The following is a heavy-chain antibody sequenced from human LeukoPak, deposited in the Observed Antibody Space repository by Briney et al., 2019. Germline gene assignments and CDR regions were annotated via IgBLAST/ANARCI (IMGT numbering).Heavy chain of an antibody. V-gene: IGHV4-4*07. CDR2: IYTSGST. CDR3: AREWDDCGGDCYSSEHYYYYYMDV. CDR1: GGSISSYY. J-gene: IGHJ6*03. Sequence: SETLSLTRTVSGGSISSYYWSWIRQPAGKGLEWIGRIYTSGSTNYNPSLKSRVTMSVDTSKNQFSLKLSSVTAADTAVYYCAREWDDCGGDCYSSEHYYYYYMDVWGKGTTVTVSS. D-gene: IGHD2-21*02.